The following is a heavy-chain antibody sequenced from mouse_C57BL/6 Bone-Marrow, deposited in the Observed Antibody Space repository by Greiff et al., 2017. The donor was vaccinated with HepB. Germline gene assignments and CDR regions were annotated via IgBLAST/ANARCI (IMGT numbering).Heavy chain of an antibody. J-gene: IGHJ3*01. CDR2: IDPSDSDT. CDR1: GYTFTSYW. Sequence: VQLQQPGAELVMPGASVKLSCKASGYTFTSYWMHWVKQRPGQGLEWIGEIDPSDSDTNYNQKFKGKSTLTVDKSSSTAYMQLSSLTSDDSAVYYCATEGLPDWVAYWGQGTRVTVTA. D-gene: IGHD2-4*01. CDR3: ATEGLPDWVAY. V-gene: IGHV1-69*01.